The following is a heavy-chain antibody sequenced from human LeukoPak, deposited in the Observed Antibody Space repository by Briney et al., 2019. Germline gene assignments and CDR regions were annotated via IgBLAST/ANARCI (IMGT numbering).Heavy chain of an antibody. Sequence: NPSETLSLTCAVSGYSISSGYYWGWIRQPPGKGLEWIGSIYHSGSTYYNPSLKSRVTISVDTSKNQFSLKLSSVTAADTAVYYCARRETGGNYYGSGSYHHWGQGTLVTVPS. J-gene: IGHJ5*02. D-gene: IGHD3-10*01. CDR1: GYSISSGYY. V-gene: IGHV4-38-2*01. CDR2: IYHSGST. CDR3: ARRETGGNYYGSGSYHH.